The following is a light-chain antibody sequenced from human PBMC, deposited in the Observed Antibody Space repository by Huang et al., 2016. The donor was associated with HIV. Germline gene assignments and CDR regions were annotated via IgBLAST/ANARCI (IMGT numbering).Light chain of an antibody. CDR2: DAS. CDR1: QSVSSY. V-gene: IGKV3-11*01. Sequence: EIVLTQSPATLSLSPGERATLSCRASQSVSSYLAWYQQKPGQAPRLLSYDASNRATGIPARFSGSGSGTDFTLTISSLEPEEFAVYYCQQRSNWPSLFTFGPGTKVDIK. CDR3: QQRSNWPSLFT. J-gene: IGKJ3*01.